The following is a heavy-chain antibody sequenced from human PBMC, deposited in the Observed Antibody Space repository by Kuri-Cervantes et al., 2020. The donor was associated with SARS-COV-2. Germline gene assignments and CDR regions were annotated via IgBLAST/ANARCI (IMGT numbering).Heavy chain of an antibody. J-gene: IGHJ6*03. Sequence: GGSLRLSCAASGFTFSSYGMHWVRQAPGKGLEWVAVISYDGSNKYYADSVKGRFTISRDNSKNTLYLQMNSLRAEDTAVYYCATTMHELWEYYMDVWGKGTTVTVSS. CDR1: GFTFSSYG. V-gene: IGHV3-30*03. CDR3: ATTMHELWEYYMDV. CDR2: ISYDGSNK. D-gene: IGHD1-26*01.